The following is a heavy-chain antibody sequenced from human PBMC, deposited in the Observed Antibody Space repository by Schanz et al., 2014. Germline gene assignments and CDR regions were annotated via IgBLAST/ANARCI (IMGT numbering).Heavy chain of an antibody. CDR1: GFTFDKYA. CDR3: VSQTGSPNY. J-gene: IGHJ4*02. V-gene: IGHV3-7*02. Sequence: EVQLVESGGGLVQPGKSLRLSCAASGFTFDKYAMSWVRQAPGKGPEWVANIKHDGSVKDYVDSVEGRFTISRDNAKRSLFLQMNSLRVEDTAVYFCVSQTGSPNYWGQGTLVTVSS. D-gene: IGHD6-13*01. CDR2: IKHDGSVK.